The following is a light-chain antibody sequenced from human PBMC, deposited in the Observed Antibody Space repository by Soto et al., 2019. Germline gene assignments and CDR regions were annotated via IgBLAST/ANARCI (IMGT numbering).Light chain of an antibody. CDR1: QCISRW. CDR2: GAS. Sequence: DIQLTQSPSSVSASVGDRVTITCRASQCISRWLAWYQQKPGKAPKLLIYGASSLQSGVPSRFSGSGSGTDFTLPIRSLKHEDLATYYCQQANTFPFTFGPGTKVDVK. V-gene: IGKV1-12*01. CDR3: QQANTFPFT. J-gene: IGKJ3*01.